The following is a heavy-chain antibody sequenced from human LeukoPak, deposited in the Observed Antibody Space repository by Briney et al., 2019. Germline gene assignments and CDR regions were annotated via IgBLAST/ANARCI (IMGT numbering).Heavy chain of an antibody. D-gene: IGHD6-19*01. CDR1: GYSFTSYW. CDR2: IYPGDSDT. CDR3: ARLPILSIAVAGTDYYFDY. Sequence: GESLKISCKGSGYSFTSYWIGWVRQMPGKGLEWMGIIYPGDSDTRYSPFFQGQVTISADKSISTAYLQWSSLKASDTAMYYCARLPILSIAVAGTDYYFDYWGQGTLVTVSS. V-gene: IGHV5-51*01. J-gene: IGHJ4*02.